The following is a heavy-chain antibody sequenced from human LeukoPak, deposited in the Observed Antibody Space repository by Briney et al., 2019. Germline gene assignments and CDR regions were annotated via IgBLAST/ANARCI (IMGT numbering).Heavy chain of an antibody. CDR1: GFNFIDYT. Sequence: GGSLRLSCAASGFNFIDYTMNWVRQAPGKGLEWVSSITSTGRYIFYADSLKGRLTISRDNAKKSLYLQMNSLRAEDTAVYYCARLRNVGGNPHPFNVWGQGTTVTVSS. CDR2: ITSTGRYI. CDR3: ARLRNVGGNPHPFNV. D-gene: IGHD4-23*01. V-gene: IGHV3-21*01. J-gene: IGHJ3*01.